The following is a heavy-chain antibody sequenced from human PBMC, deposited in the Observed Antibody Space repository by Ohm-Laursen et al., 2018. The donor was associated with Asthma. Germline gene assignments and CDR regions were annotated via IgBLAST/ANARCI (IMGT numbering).Heavy chain of an antibody. Sequence: TLSLTCTVSGGSISSGGYYWSWIRQHPGKSLEWIGYIYYSGSTYYNPSLKSRVTISVDTSKNQFSLKLSSVTAADTAVYYCARHATIFGVVISWFDPWGQGTLVTVSS. CDR1: GGSISSGGYY. CDR2: IYYSGST. CDR3: ARHATIFGVVISWFDP. J-gene: IGHJ5*02. D-gene: IGHD3-3*01. V-gene: IGHV4-31*03.